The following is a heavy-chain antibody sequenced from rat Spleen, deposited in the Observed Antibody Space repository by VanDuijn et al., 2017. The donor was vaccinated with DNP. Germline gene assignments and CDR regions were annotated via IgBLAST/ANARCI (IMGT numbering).Heavy chain of an antibody. V-gene: IGHV5S13*01. CDR1: GLTFSNYD. CDR3: TTGYGGYSY. D-gene: IGHD1-11*01. Sequence: EVQLVESGGGLVQPGRSMKLSCAASGLTFSNYDMAWVRQAPRRSLEWVASISSGGGSTYYRDSVKGRFTISRDNAKNTQYLQMDSLRSEDTATYYCTTGYGGYSYWGQGVMVTVSS. J-gene: IGHJ2*01. CDR2: ISSGGGST.